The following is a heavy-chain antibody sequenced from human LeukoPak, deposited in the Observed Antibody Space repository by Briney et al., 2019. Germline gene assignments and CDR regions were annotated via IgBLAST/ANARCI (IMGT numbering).Heavy chain of an antibody. CDR2: ISYDGSNK. CDR1: GFTFSSYA. V-gene: IGHV3-30-3*01. CDR3: AREYYYDSSGYYPTFDY. D-gene: IGHD3-22*01. J-gene: IGHJ4*02. Sequence: GGSLRLSCAASGFTFSSYAMHWVRQAPGKGLEWVAVISYDGSNKYYADSVKGRFTISRDNSKNTLYLQMNSLRAEDTAVYYCAREYYYDSSGYYPTFDYWGQGTLVTVSS.